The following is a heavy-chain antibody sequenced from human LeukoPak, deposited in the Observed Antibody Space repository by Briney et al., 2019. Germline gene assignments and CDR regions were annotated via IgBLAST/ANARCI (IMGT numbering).Heavy chain of an antibody. Sequence: ASVKVSCKASGYTFTSYDINWVRLATGQGLEWMGWMNPNSGNTGYAQKFQGRVTMTRNTSISTAYMELSSLRSEDTAVYYCARGFYYYDSSGYQIGDDYWGQGTLVTVSS. J-gene: IGHJ4*02. D-gene: IGHD3-22*01. CDR1: GYTFTSYD. CDR3: ARGFYYYDSSGYQIGDDY. V-gene: IGHV1-8*01. CDR2: MNPNSGNT.